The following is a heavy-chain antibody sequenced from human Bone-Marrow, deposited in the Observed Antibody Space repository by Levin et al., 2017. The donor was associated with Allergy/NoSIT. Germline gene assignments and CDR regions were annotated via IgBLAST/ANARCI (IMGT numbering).Heavy chain of an antibody. CDR1: GGSISSSSYY. CDR3: ARQGAVAGIFDY. D-gene: IGHD6-19*01. V-gene: IGHV4-39*01. J-gene: IGHJ4*02. Sequence: SETLSLTCTVSGGSISSSSYYWGWIRQPPGKGLEWIGSIYYSGSTYYNPSLKSRVTISVDTSKNQFSLKLSSVTAADTAVYYCARQGAVAGIFDYWGQGTLVTVSS. CDR2: IYYSGST.